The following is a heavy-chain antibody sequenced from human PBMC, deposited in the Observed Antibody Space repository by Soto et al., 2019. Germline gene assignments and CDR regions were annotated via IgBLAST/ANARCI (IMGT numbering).Heavy chain of an antibody. J-gene: IGHJ6*03. V-gene: IGHV6-1*01. CDR3: ARTNGITGTRYYYYMDV. D-gene: IGHD1-20*01. CDR1: GDSVSSNSAA. Sequence: SPTLSLTCAISGDSVSSNSAAWNWIRQSPSRGLEWLGRTYYRSKWYNDYAVSVKSRITINPDTSKNQFSLQLNSVTPEDTAVYYCARTNGITGTRYYYYMDVWGKGTTVTVSS. CDR2: TYYRSKWYN.